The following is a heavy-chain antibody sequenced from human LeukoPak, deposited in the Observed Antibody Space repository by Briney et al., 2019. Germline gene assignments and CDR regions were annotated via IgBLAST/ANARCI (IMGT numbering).Heavy chain of an antibody. CDR1: GFTFSSYW. CDR2: INSDGSSI. J-gene: IGHJ4*02. V-gene: IGHV3-74*01. D-gene: IGHD3-16*01. CDR3: ARVCWGTFEY. Sequence: GGSLRLSCAASGFTFSSYWMHWVRQAPGKGLVWVSHINSDGSSIIYADSVKGRFTISRDNAKNTLYLQMNSLRVEDTAVYYCARVCWGTFEYWGQGTLVTVSS.